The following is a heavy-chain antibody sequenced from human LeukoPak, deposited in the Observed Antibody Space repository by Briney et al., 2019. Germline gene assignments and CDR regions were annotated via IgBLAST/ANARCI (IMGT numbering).Heavy chain of an antibody. CDR2: ITWNGATM. J-gene: IGHJ2*01. CDR3: AGSSATVTTRFFDL. CDR1: GFTFDDYG. V-gene: IGHV3-20*04. Sequence: GGSLRLSCAASGFTFDDYGMIWVRQAPGKGLEWVSYITWNGATMAYGDSVKGRFTISRDNAENSLFLQMNSLRAEDTAFYYCAGSSATVTTRFFDLWGRGTLVFVSS. D-gene: IGHD4-17*01.